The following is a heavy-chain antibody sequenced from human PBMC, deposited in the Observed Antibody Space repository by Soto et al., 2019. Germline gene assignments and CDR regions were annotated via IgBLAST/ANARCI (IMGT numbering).Heavy chain of an antibody. Sequence: QVQLQESGPGLVKPSETLSLTCTVSGGSVSSGSYYWSWIRQPPGQGLEWIGYIYYNGNTNYNPSLKRRVTISVDTSKSQFSLKLSSVTAADTAVYYCASSLYCSGGSCSFDPWGQGTLVTVS. J-gene: IGHJ5*02. CDR2: IYYNGNT. V-gene: IGHV4-61*01. D-gene: IGHD2-15*01. CDR3: ASSLYCSGGSCSFDP. CDR1: GGSVSSGSYY.